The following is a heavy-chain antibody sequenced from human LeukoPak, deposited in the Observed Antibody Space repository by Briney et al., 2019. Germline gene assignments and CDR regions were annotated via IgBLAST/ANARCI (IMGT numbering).Heavy chain of an antibody. Sequence: SETLSLTCTVSGGSISSSSYYWGWIRQPPGKGLEWIGSIYYSGSTYYNPSLKSRVTISVDTSKNQFSLKLSSVTAADTAVYYCARRDTAMADDAFDIWGQGTMVTVSS. V-gene: IGHV4-39*01. CDR2: IYYSGST. J-gene: IGHJ3*02. CDR3: ARRDTAMADDAFDI. D-gene: IGHD5-18*01. CDR1: GGSISSSSYY.